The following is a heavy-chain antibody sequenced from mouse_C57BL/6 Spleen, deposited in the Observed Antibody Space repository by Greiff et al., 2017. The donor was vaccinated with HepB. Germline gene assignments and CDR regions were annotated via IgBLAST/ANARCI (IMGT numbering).Heavy chain of an antibody. CDR2: IYPGSGST. J-gene: IGHJ4*01. V-gene: IGHV1-55*01. CDR1: GYTFTSYW. CDR3: ARGKVTPRTVVDY. D-gene: IGHD1-1*01. Sequence: VQLQQPGAELVKPGASVKMSCKASGYTFTSYWITWVKQRPGQGLEWIGDIYPGSGSTNYNEKFKSKATLTVDTSSSTAYMQLSSLTSEDSAVYYCARGKVTPRTVVDYWGQGTSVTVSS.